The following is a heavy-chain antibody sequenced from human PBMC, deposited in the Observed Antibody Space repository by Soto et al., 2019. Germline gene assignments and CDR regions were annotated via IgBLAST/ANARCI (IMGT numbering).Heavy chain of an antibody. Sequence: ASVKVSCKASGYTFTSYAMHWVRQAPGQRLEWMGWINAGNGNTKYSQKFQGRVTITRDTSASTAYMELSSLRSEDTAVYYCARHRGYCSGGSCYRDYWGQGTLVTVSS. CDR3: ARHRGYCSGGSCYRDY. CDR2: INAGNGNT. CDR1: GYTFTSYA. J-gene: IGHJ4*02. V-gene: IGHV1-3*01. D-gene: IGHD2-15*01.